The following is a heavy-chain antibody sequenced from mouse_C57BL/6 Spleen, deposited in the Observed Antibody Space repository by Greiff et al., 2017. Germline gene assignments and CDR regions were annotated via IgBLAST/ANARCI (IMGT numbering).Heavy chain of an antibody. D-gene: IGHD4-1*01. Sequence: EVQLQESGGDLVKPGGSLKLSCAASGFTFSSYGMSWVRQTPDKRLAWVATISSGGSYTYYPASVKGRFTISRDNAKNTLYLQMSSQKSEDTAMDYCARHWDVGYIDYWGQGTTLTVSS. V-gene: IGHV5-6*01. CDR1: GFTFSSYG. CDR3: ARHWDVGYIDY. CDR2: ISSGGSYT. J-gene: IGHJ2*01.